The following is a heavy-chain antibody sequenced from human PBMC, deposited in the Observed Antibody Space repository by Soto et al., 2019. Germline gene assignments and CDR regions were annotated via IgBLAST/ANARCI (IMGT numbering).Heavy chain of an antibody. V-gene: IGHV4-59*01. J-gene: IGHJ5*02. CDR3: ARGSYSKWFGESVWFDP. CDR2: IYYSGST. CDR1: GGSISSYY. Sequence: SETLSLTCTVSGGSISSYYWSWIRQPPGKGLEWIGYIYYSGSTNYNPSLKSRVTISVDTSKNQFSLKLSSVTAADTAVYYCARGSYSKWFGESVWFDPWGQGTLVTVSS. D-gene: IGHD3-10*01.